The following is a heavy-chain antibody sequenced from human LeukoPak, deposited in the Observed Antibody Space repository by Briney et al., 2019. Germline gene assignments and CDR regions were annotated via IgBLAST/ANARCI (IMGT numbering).Heavy chain of an antibody. CDR1: GFSFSSYS. V-gene: IGHV3-21*01. D-gene: IGHD1-20*01. Sequence: EGSLRLSCAASGFSFSSYSMNWVRQAPGKGLEWVSSISSGSGYIYYADSVKGRFTISRDNAKNSLYLQMNSLRAEDTAVFYCARAPLTGTTPFYFDYWGQGNLVTVSP. J-gene: IGHJ4*02. CDR3: ARAPLTGTTPFYFDY. CDR2: ISSGSGYI.